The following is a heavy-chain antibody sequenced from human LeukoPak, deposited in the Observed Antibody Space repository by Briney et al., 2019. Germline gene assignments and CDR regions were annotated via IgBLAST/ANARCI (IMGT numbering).Heavy chain of an antibody. V-gene: IGHV3-7*01. CDR2: IKQDGSEK. CDR1: GFTVSNNY. Sequence: GGSLRLSCAASGFTVSNNYMSWVRQAPGKGLEWVANIKQDGSEKYYVDSVKGRFTISRDNAKNSLYLQMNSLRAEDTAVYYCARRGYSSSWYFGYWGQGTLVTVSS. CDR3: ARRGYSSSWYFGY. D-gene: IGHD6-13*01. J-gene: IGHJ4*02.